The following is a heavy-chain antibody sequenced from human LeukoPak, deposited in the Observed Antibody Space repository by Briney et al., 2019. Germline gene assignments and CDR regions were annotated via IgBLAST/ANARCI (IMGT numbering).Heavy chain of an antibody. J-gene: IGHJ4*02. V-gene: IGHV3-48*01. CDR1: RFSFSNHS. CDR2: ISNSGSAK. D-gene: IGHD3-3*01. CDR3: ARMSGSRLPGN. Sequence: GGSLRLSCAASRFSFSNHSMNWVRQAPGKGLEWVSYISNSGSAKYHAASVKGRFTISRDNGKNSLYLQMNSLRAEDTAVYYCARMSGSRLPGNWGQGTLVTVSS.